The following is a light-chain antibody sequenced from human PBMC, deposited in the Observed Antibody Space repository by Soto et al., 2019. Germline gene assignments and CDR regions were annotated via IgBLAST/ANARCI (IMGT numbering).Light chain of an antibody. J-gene: IGKJ5*01. V-gene: IGKV3-15*01. CDR1: QSVGTN. Sequence: EIVMTQSPGTLSVSPGERATLSCRASQSVGTNLAWYQQKPGQAPWLLIYGASTRATDIPARFSASGSGTEFTLTISSLQSEDFVVYYCQQYDNWPPPITFGQGTRLEIK. CDR2: GAS. CDR3: QQYDNWPPPIT.